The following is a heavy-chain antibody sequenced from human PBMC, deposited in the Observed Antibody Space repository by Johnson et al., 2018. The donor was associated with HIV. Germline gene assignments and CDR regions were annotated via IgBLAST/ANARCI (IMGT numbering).Heavy chain of an antibody. V-gene: IGHV3-15*01. Sequence: MQLVESGGGLVKPGGSLRLSCAASGFTFSNAWMSWVRQAPGKGLEWVGRIKSKTDGGTTDYAAPVKGRFTISRDDSKNTLYLQMNSLRAEDTAVYYCARDNWKYAFDIWGQGTMVTVSS. CDR3: ARDNWKYAFDI. D-gene: IGHD1-20*01. CDR1: GFTFSNAW. J-gene: IGHJ3*02. CDR2: IKSKTDGGTT.